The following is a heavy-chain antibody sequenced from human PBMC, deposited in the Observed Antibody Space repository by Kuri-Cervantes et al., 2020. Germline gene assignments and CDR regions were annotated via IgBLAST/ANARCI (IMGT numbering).Heavy chain of an antibody. CDR2: IYSGGST. Sequence: LSLTCAASGFTVSSNYMSWVRQAPGKGLEWVSVIYSGGSTYYANSVKGRFTISRDNSKNTLYLQMNSLRAEDTAVYYCARSRGLYEAPYYFDYWGQGTLVTVSS. D-gene: IGHD2-8*01. CDR3: ARSRGLYEAPYYFDY. J-gene: IGHJ4*02. CDR1: GFTVSSNY. V-gene: IGHV3-66*01.